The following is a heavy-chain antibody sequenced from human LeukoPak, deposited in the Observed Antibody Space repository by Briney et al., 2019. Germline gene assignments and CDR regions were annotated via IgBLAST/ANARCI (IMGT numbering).Heavy chain of an antibody. CDR1: GFTFSTYG. CDR2: ISNDGSSE. D-gene: IGHD2-2*03. CDR3: ARDGYCSSTSCLPRYYFDY. V-gene: IGHV3-30*04. Sequence: PGGSLRLSCAASGFTFSTYGIHWVRQAPGKGLEWVALISNDGSSEYYADSLKGRFTISRDNSKNTLYLQMNSLRAEDTAVYYCARDGYCSSTSCLPRYYFDYWGQGTLVTVSS. J-gene: IGHJ4*02.